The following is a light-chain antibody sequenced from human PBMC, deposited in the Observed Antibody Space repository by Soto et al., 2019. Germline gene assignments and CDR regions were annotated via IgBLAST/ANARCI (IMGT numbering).Light chain of an antibody. J-gene: IGKJ1*01. CDR3: QQYGSSPRT. CDR1: RSVSSSY. V-gene: IGKV3-20*01. Sequence: EIVLTQSPGTLSLSPGERATLSCRASRSVSSSYLAWYQQKPGQAPRLLIYGASSRATGIPDRFSGSGSGTDFTLTLSRLEPEDFAVYYCQQYGSSPRTFGQGTKVEIK. CDR2: GAS.